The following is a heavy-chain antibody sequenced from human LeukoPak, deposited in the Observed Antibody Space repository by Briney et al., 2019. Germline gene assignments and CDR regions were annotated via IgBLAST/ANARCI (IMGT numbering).Heavy chain of an antibody. Sequence: PGGTLRLSCAASGFTFSSYGMSWVRQAPGKGLEWVSVIYSGGSTYYADSVKGRFTISRDNSKNTLYLQMNSLRAEDTAVYYCARVHYFSGRYFDYWGQGTLVTVSS. J-gene: IGHJ4*02. V-gene: IGHV3-53*01. CDR2: IYSGGST. D-gene: IGHD2/OR15-2a*01. CDR3: ARVHYFSGRYFDY. CDR1: GFTFSSYG.